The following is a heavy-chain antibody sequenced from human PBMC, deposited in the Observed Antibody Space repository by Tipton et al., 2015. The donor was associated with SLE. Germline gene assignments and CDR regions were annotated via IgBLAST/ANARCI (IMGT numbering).Heavy chain of an antibody. CDR2: INHSGST. V-gene: IGHV4-34*01. Sequence: LRLSYAVYGGSFSGYYWSWIRQPPGKGLEWIGEINHSGSTNYNPSLKSRVTISVDTSKNQFSLKLSSVTAADTAVYYCASRGGEDLDSWGQGTLVTVSS. J-gene: IGHJ4*02. CDR3: ASRGGEDLDS. D-gene: IGHD3-16*01. CDR1: GGSFSGYY.